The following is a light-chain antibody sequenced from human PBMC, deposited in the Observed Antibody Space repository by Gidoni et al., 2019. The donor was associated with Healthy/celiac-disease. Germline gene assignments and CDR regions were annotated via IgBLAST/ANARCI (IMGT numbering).Light chain of an antibody. CDR1: QSVSSY. Sequence: EIVLKQSPATLSLSPGERATLSCRASQSVSSYLAWYQQKPGQAPRLLIYDASNRATGIPARFSGSGSGTDFTLTISSLEPEDFAVYYCQQRSNWGLTFGGXTKVEIK. CDR2: DAS. CDR3: QQRSNWGLT. V-gene: IGKV3-11*01. J-gene: IGKJ4*01.